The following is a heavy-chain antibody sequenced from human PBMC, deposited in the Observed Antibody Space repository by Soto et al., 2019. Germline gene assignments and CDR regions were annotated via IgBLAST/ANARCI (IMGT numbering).Heavy chain of an antibody. J-gene: IGHJ6*02. CDR3: AMGGSIKYYYGMDV. V-gene: IGHV1-69*13. D-gene: IGHD2-15*01. CDR2: IIPIFGTA. CDR1: GGTFSSYA. Sequence: SVKASCKASGGTFSSYAISWVRQAPGQGLEWMGGIIPIFGTANYAQKFQGRVTITADESTSTAYMELSSLRSEDTAVYYCAMGGSIKYYYGMDVWGQGTTVTVSS.